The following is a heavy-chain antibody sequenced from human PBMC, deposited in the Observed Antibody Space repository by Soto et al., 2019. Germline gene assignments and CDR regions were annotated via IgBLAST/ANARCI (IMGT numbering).Heavy chain of an antibody. CDR1: GFTFSNYA. D-gene: IGHD3-22*01. CDR3: AKARYYDSTGYLYYFDY. J-gene: IGHJ4*02. CDR2: ITGSGDYT. V-gene: IGHV3-23*01. Sequence: HPGGSLRLSCAASGFTFSNYAMSWVRQAPGKGLEWVSSITGSGDYTYYADSVKGRFTISRDNSKNTLYQQMNSLRAEDTAVYYCAKARYYDSTGYLYYFDYWGQGTLVTVSS.